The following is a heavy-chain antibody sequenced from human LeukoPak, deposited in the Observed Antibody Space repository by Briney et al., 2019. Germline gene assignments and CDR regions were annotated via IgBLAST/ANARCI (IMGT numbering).Heavy chain of an antibody. CDR1: GYTYTSYG. CDR2: ISAYNGNT. J-gene: IGHJ2*01. Sequence: GASVKVSCKASGYTYTSYGISWVRQAPGQGLEWMGWISAYNGNTNYAQKLQGRVTMTTDTSTSTAYMELRSLRSDDTAVYYCARERCSSTSCYGSSYWYFDLWGRGTLVTVSS. CDR3: ARERCSSTSCYGSSYWYFDL. V-gene: IGHV1-18*01. D-gene: IGHD2-2*01.